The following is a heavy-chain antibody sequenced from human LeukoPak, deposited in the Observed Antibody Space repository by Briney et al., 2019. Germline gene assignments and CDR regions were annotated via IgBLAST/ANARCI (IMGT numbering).Heavy chain of an antibody. J-gene: IGHJ4*02. V-gene: IGHV3-23*01. CDR1: GLTFSRYA. CDR2: VSTSGGST. Sequence: PGGSLRLSCAASGLTFSRYAMSWVRQAPGKGLEWVSGVSTSGGSTYYADSVKGRFTISRDNSKNTLHLQMNSLRAEDTAVYYCAKDSTWLLKYYFDYWGQGTLVTVSS. D-gene: IGHD3-22*01. CDR3: AKDSTWLLKYYFDY.